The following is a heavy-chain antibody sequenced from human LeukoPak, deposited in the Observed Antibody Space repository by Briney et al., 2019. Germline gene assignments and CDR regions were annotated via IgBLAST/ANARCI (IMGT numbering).Heavy chain of an antibody. Sequence: GSSVKVPCKASGGTFSSYTISWVRQAPGQGLEWMGRIIPILGIANYAQKFQGRVTITADKSTSTAYMELSSLRSEDTAVYYCARRPGYYDSSGQGDDAFDIWGQGTMVTVSS. D-gene: IGHD3-22*01. CDR2: IIPILGIA. J-gene: IGHJ3*02. CDR3: ARRPGYYDSSGQGDDAFDI. V-gene: IGHV1-69*02. CDR1: GGTFSSYT.